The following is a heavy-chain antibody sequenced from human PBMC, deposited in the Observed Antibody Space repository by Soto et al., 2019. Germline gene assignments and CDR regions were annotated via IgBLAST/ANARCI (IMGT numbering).Heavy chain of an antibody. D-gene: IGHD6-6*01. J-gene: IGHJ5*02. CDR2: ISAYNGNT. CDR3: ATSIGRVWFDP. CDR1: GYTFTSYG. V-gene: IGHV1-18*01. Sequence: ASVKGSFKASGYTFTSYGISWVRQAPGQGLEWMGCISAYNGNTNYAQKLQGRVTMTTDTSTSTAYMELRSLRSDDTAVYYCATSIGRVWFDPWGQGTLVTVSS.